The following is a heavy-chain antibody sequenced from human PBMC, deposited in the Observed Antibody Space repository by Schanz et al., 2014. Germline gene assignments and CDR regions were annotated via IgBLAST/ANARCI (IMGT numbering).Heavy chain of an antibody. CDR3: TRDRGALINHNDALDL. Sequence: QVQLVESGGGVVQPGGSLRLSCAASGFSFSGSGMHWVRQAPGEGLEWVAVTSTDGTKTYYAASVRGRFTISRDNSKNTVYLQMNSLRSEDTAVYYCTRDRGALINHNDALDLWGQGTMVSVSS. CDR1: GFSFSGSG. CDR2: TSTDGTKT. V-gene: IGHV3-30*19. D-gene: IGHD3-16*01. J-gene: IGHJ3*01.